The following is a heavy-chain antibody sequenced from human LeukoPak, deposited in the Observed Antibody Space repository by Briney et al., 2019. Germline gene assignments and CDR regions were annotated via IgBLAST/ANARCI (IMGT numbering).Heavy chain of an antibody. CDR3: ARGGAGSRSYYYYYMDV. V-gene: IGHV4-38-2*01. CDR1: GYSISSSYY. CDR2: IYHSGST. Sequence: SETLSLTCAVSGYSISSSYYWVWIRQPPGKGLEWVGSIYHSGSTHYNPSLKSRVTISLDTSRNQFSLKLSSVTAADTAVYYRARGGAGSRSYYYYYMDVWGKGTTVTVSS. D-gene: IGHD3-16*01. J-gene: IGHJ6*03.